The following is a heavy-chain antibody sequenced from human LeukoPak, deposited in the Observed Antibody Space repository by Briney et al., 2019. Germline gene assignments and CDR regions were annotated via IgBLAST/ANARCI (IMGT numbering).Heavy chain of an antibody. D-gene: IGHD6-13*01. V-gene: IGHV4-34*01. Sequence: SETLSLTCAVYGGSFSGYYWSWIRQPPGKGLEWIGEINHSGSTNYNPSLMSRVTISVDTSKNQFSLKLSSVTAADTAVYYCARGGRSSWGRYYFDYWGQGTLVTVSS. J-gene: IGHJ4*02. CDR3: ARGGRSSWGRYYFDY. CDR2: INHSGST. CDR1: GGSFSGYY.